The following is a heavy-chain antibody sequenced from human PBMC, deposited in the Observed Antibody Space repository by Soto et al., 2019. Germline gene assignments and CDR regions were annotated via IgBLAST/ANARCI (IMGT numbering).Heavy chain of an antibody. D-gene: IGHD3-16*01. V-gene: IGHV4-31*03. J-gene: IGHJ3*02. CDR1: GGSISSGGYY. CDR3: ARDLGGVWVI. Sequence: QVQLQESGPGLVKPSQTLSLTCTVSGGSISSGGYYWNWIRQHPGKGLEWIGYISYSGSTYYNPSLKSRVTISVDTSKNQFSLKLSSVTVADTAIYYCARDLGGVWVIWGQGTMVTVSS. CDR2: ISYSGST.